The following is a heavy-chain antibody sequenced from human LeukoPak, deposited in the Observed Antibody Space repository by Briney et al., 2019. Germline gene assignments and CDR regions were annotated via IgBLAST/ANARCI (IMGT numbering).Heavy chain of an antibody. CDR1: GFTFTSYG. J-gene: IGHJ4*02. V-gene: IGHV1-18*01. D-gene: IGHD2-15*01. CDR3: ARNNRPYCSGGSCYSFFFDY. CDR2: ISAYNGNT. Sequence: ASVKVSCKASGFTFTSYGISWVRQAPGQGLEWMGWISAYNGNTNYAQKLQGRVTMTTGTSTSTAYMELRSLRSDDTAVYYCARNNRPYCSGGSCYSFFFDYWGQGTLVTVSS.